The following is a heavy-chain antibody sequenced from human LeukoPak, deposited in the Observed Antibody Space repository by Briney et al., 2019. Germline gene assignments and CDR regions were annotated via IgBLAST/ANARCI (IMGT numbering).Heavy chain of an antibody. CDR3: VRGVPAAPNYYYYMDV. J-gene: IGHJ6*03. CDR2: IIPIFGTA. D-gene: IGHD2-2*01. V-gene: IGHV1-69*05. Sequence: ASVKVSCKASGGTFSSYGISWVRQAPGQGLEWMGGIIPIFGTANYAQKFQGRITITTDESTSTAYMELSSLRSEDTAVYYCVRGVPAAPNYYYYMDVWGKGTTVTVSS. CDR1: GGTFSSYG.